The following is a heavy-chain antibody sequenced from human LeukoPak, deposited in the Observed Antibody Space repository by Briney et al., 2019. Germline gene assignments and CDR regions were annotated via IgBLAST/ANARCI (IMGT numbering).Heavy chain of an antibody. J-gene: IGHJ4*02. Sequence: GGSLRLSCAASGLTFSSHGMQWVREAPGKGVEWVANIKQDGSKKYYVDSVKGQFTISRDNAKNSLYLQMSRRRAEDTAIYYCTRVGYIDEGIDYWGQGTLVTVSS. CDR2: IKQDGSKK. V-gene: IGHV3-7*04. D-gene: IGHD5-24*01. CDR1: GLTFSSHG. CDR3: TRVGYIDEGIDY.